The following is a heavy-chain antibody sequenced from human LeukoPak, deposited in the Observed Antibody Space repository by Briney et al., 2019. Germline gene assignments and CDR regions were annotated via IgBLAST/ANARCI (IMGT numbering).Heavy chain of an antibody. D-gene: IGHD3-22*01. CDR1: GGSISSGDYC. J-gene: IGHJ3*02. CDR2: IFYSGST. V-gene: IGHV4-30-4*01. Sequence: SETLSLTCTVSGGSISSGDYCWSWIRQPPGKGLEWIGYIFYSGSTYYNPSLKSRVTISVDTSKNQFSLKLSSVTAADTAVYYCARADSSGSSGIWGQGTMVTVSS. CDR3: ARADSSGSSGI.